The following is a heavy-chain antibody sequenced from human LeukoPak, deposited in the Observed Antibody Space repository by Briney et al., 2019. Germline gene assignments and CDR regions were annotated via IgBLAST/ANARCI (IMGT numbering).Heavy chain of an antibody. CDR1: RGTFSSSA. CDR3: ARGYYYGSGREDGMDV. Sequence: SVKVSCKASRGTFSSSAISWVRQAPGQGLEWMGGIIPIFGTANYAQKFQGRVTITADESTSTAYMELSSLRSEDTAVYYCARGYYYGSGREDGMDVWGKGTTVTVSS. D-gene: IGHD3-10*01. CDR2: IIPIFGTA. J-gene: IGHJ6*04. V-gene: IGHV1-69*01.